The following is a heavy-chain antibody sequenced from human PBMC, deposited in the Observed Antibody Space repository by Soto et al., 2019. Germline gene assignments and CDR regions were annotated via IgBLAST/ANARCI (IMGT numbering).Heavy chain of an antibody. D-gene: IGHD4-4*01. CDR2: IRSKAYGGTP. J-gene: IGHJ4*02. V-gene: IGHV3-49*04. Sequence: PGGSLRLSCTASGFTFGDYAMNWVRQAPGKGLEWVGFIRSKAYGGTPEYADSVKGRFTISRDISRNTVFLQMDSLRAEDTAVYYCAKDRQYPRDYFHYWGQGTLVTVSS. CDR1: GFTFGDYA. CDR3: AKDRQYPRDYFHY.